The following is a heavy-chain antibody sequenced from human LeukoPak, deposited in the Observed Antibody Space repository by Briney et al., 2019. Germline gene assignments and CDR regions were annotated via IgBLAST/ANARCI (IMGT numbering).Heavy chain of an antibody. V-gene: IGHV3-23*01. Sequence: GGSLRLSCAASGFAFSSYAMNWVRQAPGKGLEWVSGISGGASTYYADSVKGRFTTSRDNSKNTLYLQMNSLRAEDAAVYYCAKADKYDFWSGYSYYFDYWGQGTLVTVSS. J-gene: IGHJ4*02. CDR1: GFAFSSYA. D-gene: IGHD3-3*01. CDR3: AKADKYDFWSGYSYYFDY. CDR2: ISGGAST.